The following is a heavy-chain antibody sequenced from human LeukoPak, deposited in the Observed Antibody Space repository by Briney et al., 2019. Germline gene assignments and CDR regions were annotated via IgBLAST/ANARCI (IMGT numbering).Heavy chain of an antibody. CDR1: GYTFTSYD. D-gene: IGHD6-13*01. CDR2: MNPNSGNT. CDR3: ARGWGIAAAGQTDY. Sequence: ASVKVSCKASGYTFTSYDINWVRQATGQGLEWMGWMNPNSGNTGYAQKFQGRVTMTRNTSISTAYMELSSLRSEDTAVYYCARGWGIAAAGQTDYWGREPWSPSPQ. J-gene: IGHJ4*02. V-gene: IGHV1-8*01.